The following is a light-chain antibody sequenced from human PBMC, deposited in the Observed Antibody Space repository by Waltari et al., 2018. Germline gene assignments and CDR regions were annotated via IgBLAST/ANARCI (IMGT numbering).Light chain of an antibody. CDR3: QQYGSSPWM. CDR1: QSVSRSY. CDR2: GAS. Sequence: EIVLTQSPGTLSLSPGERATLSCRASQSVSRSYLAWYQQKPGQAPRLLIYGASSRATGIPDRFSGSGSGTDFTLTISRLEPEDFAVYYCQQYGSSPWMFGQGTEVEIK. J-gene: IGKJ1*01. V-gene: IGKV3-20*01.